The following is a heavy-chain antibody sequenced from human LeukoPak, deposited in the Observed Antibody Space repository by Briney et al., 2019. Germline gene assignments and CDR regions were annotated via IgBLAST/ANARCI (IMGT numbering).Heavy chain of an antibody. J-gene: IGHJ4*02. CDR3: ARHTITAVVTQPPDY. CDR1: GYTFTGYY. D-gene: IGHD4-23*01. CDR2: INPNSGGT. Sequence: ASVTVSFKASGYTFTGYYMHWVRQAPGQGLEWMGWINPNSGGTNYAQKFQGRVTMTRDTSISTAYMGLSRLRSDDTAVYYCARHTITAVVTQPPDYWGQGTLVTVSS. V-gene: IGHV1-2*02.